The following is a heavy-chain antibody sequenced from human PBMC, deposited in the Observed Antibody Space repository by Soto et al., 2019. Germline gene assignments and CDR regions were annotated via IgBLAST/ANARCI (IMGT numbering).Heavy chain of an antibody. D-gene: IGHD4-17*01. Sequence: SETLSLTCTVSGGSVSSGSYYWSWIRQPPGKGLEWIGYIYYSGSTNYNPSLKSRVTISVDTSKNQFSLKLSSVTAADTAVYYCARVGVYGGNSVAGIDYWGQGTLVTVSS. CDR3: ARVGVYGGNSVAGIDY. J-gene: IGHJ4*02. V-gene: IGHV4-61*01. CDR1: GGSVSSGSYY. CDR2: IYYSGST.